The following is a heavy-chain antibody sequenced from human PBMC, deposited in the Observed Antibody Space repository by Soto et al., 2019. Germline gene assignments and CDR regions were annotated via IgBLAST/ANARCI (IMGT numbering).Heavy chain of an antibody. CDR3: ARDGVTDSSGYYPQGYYYGMDV. V-gene: IGHV1-69*01. Sequence: QVQLVQSGAEVKKPGSSVKVSCKASGGTFSSYAISWVRQAPGQGLEWMGGIIPIFGTANYAQKFQGRVTITADESTSTAYMELSSLRSEDTAVYYCARDGVTDSSGYYPQGYYYGMDVWGQGTTVTVSS. D-gene: IGHD3-22*01. J-gene: IGHJ6*02. CDR1: GGTFSSYA. CDR2: IIPIFGTA.